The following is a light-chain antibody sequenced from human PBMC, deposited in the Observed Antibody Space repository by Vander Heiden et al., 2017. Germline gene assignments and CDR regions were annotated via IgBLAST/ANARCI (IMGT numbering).Light chain of an antibody. V-gene: IGLV2-23*02. Sequence: QSALTQPASVSGSPGPSITISCTGTSSDVGSYNLVSWYQQHPGKAPKLMIHEVSKRPSGVSNRFSGSKSGNTASLTISGLQAEDEADYYCCSYAGSSTLDVVFGGGTKLTVL. CDR1: SSDVGSYNL. J-gene: IGLJ2*01. CDR2: EVS. CDR3: CSYAGSSTLDVV.